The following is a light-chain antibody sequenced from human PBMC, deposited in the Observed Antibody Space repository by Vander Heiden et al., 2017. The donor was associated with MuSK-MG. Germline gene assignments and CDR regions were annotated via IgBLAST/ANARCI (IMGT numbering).Light chain of an antibody. Sequence: DIQMTQSPSSLSASVGDRVTITCRASQRISSYLNWYQQKPGRAPKLLIYAASSLESGVPSRFSGSGSGTDFTLTITRLQPEDFATYYCRQSDSLPQTFGQGTKVXIK. CDR1: QRISSY. CDR3: RQSDSLPQT. CDR2: AAS. J-gene: IGKJ1*01. V-gene: IGKV1-39*01.